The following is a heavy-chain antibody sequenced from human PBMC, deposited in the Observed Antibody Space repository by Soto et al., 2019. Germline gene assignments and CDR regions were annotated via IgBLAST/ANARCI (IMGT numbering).Heavy chain of an antibody. CDR1: GFTFSNAW. Sequence: GGSLRLSCAASGFTFSNAWMSWVRQAPGKGLEWVGRIKSKTDGGTTDYAAPVKGRFTISRDDSKNTLYLQMNSLKTEDTVVYYCTTDLYDYVWGSYRFDYWGQGTLVTVSS. CDR3: TTDLYDYVWGSYRFDY. V-gene: IGHV3-15*01. D-gene: IGHD3-16*02. CDR2: IKSKTDGGTT. J-gene: IGHJ4*02.